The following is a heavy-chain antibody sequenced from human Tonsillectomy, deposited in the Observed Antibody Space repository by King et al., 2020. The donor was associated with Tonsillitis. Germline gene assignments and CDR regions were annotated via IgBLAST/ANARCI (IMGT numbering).Heavy chain of an antibody. V-gene: IGHV3-53*04. CDR3: ATFVGISAGFDF. CDR1: GFTVRSLS. J-gene: IGHJ4*02. CDR2: INSGGTA. Sequence: VQLQESGGVLVQPGGSLRLSCAVSGFTVRSLSMSLVRQSPGKGLECVSVINSGGTATSSDSVKGRFTLSRHNSENKLYLQVNSLRAEDTAVYYCATFVGISAGFDFWGRGTLVTVSS. D-gene: IGHD2/OR15-2a*01.